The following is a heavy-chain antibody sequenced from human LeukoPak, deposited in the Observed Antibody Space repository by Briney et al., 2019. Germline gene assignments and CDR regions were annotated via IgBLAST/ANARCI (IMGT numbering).Heavy chain of an antibody. CDR2: ISSSGSTI. V-gene: IGHV3-11*01. CDR1: GFTFSDYY. D-gene: IGHD6-6*01. J-gene: IGHJ3*02. Sequence: GGSLRLSCAASGFTFSDYYMSWIRQAPGKGLEWVSYISSSGSTIYYADSVKGRFTISRDNAKNSLYLQMNSLRAEDTAVYYCARDWSSIAARPGAFDIWGQGTMVTVSS. CDR3: ARDWSSIAARPGAFDI.